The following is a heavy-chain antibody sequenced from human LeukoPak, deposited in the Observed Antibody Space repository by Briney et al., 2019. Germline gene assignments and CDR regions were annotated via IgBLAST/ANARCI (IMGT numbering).Heavy chain of an antibody. V-gene: IGHV3-33*08. D-gene: IGHD3-10*01. J-gene: IGHJ6*02. Sequence: PGGSLRLSCAASGFTLSSYGMHWVRQGPGKGLEWVTFIWYDGTDKNYADSVKGRFTISRDNSKNTLYLQMNSLRAEDTAVDYCARSGSTYYYGMDVWGQGTTVTVSS. CDR2: IWYDGTDK. CDR1: GFTLSSYG. CDR3: ARSGSTYYYGMDV.